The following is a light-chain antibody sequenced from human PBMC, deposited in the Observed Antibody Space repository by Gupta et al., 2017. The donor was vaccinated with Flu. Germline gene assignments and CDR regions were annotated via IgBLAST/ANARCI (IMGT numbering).Light chain of an antibody. CDR3: QHHDNLPPSS. Sequence: DIQMTQSTSSLSASVGDRVTITCQASQNISNYLNWYQQKPGKDPKLLIYDASNLETGVPSRFSGSGCGTDFSFTISSRQQEDIAAYYCQHHDNLPPSSFGQGTKLEIK. J-gene: IGKJ2*03. CDR1: QNISNY. V-gene: IGKV1-33*01. CDR2: DAS.